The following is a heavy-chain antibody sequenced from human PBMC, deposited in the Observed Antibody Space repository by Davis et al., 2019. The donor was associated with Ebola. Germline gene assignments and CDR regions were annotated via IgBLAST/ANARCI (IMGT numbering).Heavy chain of an antibody. J-gene: IGHJ4*02. CDR2: FYDQTT. CDR3: ATTQWLREFDN. CDR1: GFTVSSNH. Sequence: GESLKISCAASGFTVSSNHMSWVRQAPGKGLAWVSVFYDQTTAYADSVRGRFIISRDKSNNTLYLDMNSLRVDDTAVYYCATTQWLREFDNWGQGTLVTVSS. D-gene: IGHD6-19*01. V-gene: IGHV3-53*05.